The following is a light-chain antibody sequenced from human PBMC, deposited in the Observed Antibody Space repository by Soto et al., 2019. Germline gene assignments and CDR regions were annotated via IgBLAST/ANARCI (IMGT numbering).Light chain of an antibody. V-gene: IGLV1-44*01. CDR2: TNN. CDR1: SSNIGSHA. Sequence: QSVLTQPPSASGTPGQRVTISCSGSSSNIGSHAVNWYRQLPGTAPKLLIYTNNQRPAGVPARFSGSKSGTSASLAIRGLQSADDADHYCEAWDGSLNFYVFGTGTKVTVL. CDR3: EAWDGSLNFYV. J-gene: IGLJ1*01.